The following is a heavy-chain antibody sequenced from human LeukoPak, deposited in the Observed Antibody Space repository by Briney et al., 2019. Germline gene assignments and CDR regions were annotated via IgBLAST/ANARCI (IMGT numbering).Heavy chain of an antibody. J-gene: IGHJ5*02. CDR2: IYYSGST. Sequence: SETLSLTCTVSGGSISSSYWSWIRQPPGKGLEWIGYIYYSGSTNYNPSLKSRVTISVDTSKNQFSLKLSSVTAADTAVYYCVRYNYDFWSGYSKWFDPWGQGTLVTVSS. CDR3: VRYNYDFWSGYSKWFDP. V-gene: IGHV4-59*01. D-gene: IGHD3-3*01. CDR1: GGSISSSY.